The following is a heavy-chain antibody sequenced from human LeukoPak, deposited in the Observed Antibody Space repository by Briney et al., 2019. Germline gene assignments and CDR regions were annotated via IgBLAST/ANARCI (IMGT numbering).Heavy chain of an antibody. J-gene: IGHJ6*03. D-gene: IGHD2-2*01. CDR1: GYTFTSYY. V-gene: IGHV1-46*01. CDR2: INPSGGST. Sequence: ASVKVSCKASGYTFTSYYMHWVRQAPGQGLEWMGIINPSGGSTSYAQKFQGRVTMTRDMSTSTVYMELSSLRSEDTAVYYCARPLADVVVPAAKWALPMDVWGKGTTVTVSS. CDR3: ARPLADVVVPAAKWALPMDV.